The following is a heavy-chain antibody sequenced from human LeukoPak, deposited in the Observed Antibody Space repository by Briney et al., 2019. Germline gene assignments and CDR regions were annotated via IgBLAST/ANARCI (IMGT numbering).Heavy chain of an antibody. CDR1: GFTFDDYA. Sequence: GRSLRLSCAASGFTFDDYAMFWVRQAPGKGLEWVSGISWNGGSTGYADSVKGRFTISRDNAKNSLYLQMNSLRPEDTALYYCAKDKSAMVRGVGDAFDIWGQGTMVTVSS. D-gene: IGHD3-10*01. J-gene: IGHJ3*02. CDR3: AKDKSAMVRGVGDAFDI. V-gene: IGHV3-9*01. CDR2: ISWNGGST.